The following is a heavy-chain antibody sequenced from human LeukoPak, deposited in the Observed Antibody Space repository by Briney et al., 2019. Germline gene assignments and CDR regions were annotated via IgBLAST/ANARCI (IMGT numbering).Heavy chain of an antibody. CDR1: GFTFSSYE. J-gene: IGHJ4*02. Sequence: GGSLRLSCAASGFTFSSYEMNWVRQAPGKGLEWVSYISSSGSTIYYADSVKGRFTISRDNAKNSLYLQMNSLRAEDTAVYYCAREGLRYFLGGSTLLDYWGQGTLVTVSS. D-gene: IGHD3-9*01. CDR3: AREGLRYFLGGSTLLDY. V-gene: IGHV3-48*03. CDR2: ISSSGSTI.